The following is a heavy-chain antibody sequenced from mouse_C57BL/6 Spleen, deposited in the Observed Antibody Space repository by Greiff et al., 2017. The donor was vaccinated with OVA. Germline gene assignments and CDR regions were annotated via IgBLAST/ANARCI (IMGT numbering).Heavy chain of an antibody. CDR3: TRSTGDYGNYED. Sequence: EVQLQESGTVLARPGASVKMSCKTSGYTFTSYWMHWVKQRPGQGLEWIGAIYPGNSDTSYNQKFKGKAKLTAVTSASTAYMELSSLTNEDSAVYYCTRSTGDYGNYEDWGQGTLVTVSA. CDR1: GYTFTSYW. CDR2: IYPGNSDT. J-gene: IGHJ3*01. D-gene: IGHD2-1*01. V-gene: IGHV1-5*01.